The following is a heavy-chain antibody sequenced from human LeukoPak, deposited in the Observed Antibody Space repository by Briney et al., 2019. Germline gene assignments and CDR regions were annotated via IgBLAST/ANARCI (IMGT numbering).Heavy chain of an antibody. CDR1: GYTFTGYY. CDR3: ASLAAVAYFGLDV. V-gene: IGHV1-2*02. CDR2: IKAKSGGT. Sequence: ASVKVSCKASGYTFTGYYIHWVRQAPGQGLEWMGWIKAKSGGTNFAQKFQGRITMTRDTSFSTAYMELNRLRSDGTAVYYCASLAAVAYFGLDVWGQGTTVTVSS. J-gene: IGHJ6*02. D-gene: IGHD6-13*01.